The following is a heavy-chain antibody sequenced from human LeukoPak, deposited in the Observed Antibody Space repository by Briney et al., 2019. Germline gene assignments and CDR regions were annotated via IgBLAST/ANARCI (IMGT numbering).Heavy chain of an antibody. V-gene: IGHV1-2*02. D-gene: IGHD6-6*01. J-gene: IGHJ3*02. CDR3: ARDRPLYSSSSDTAFGI. CDR2: INPNSGGT. Sequence: ASVKVSCKASGYTFTGYYMHWVRQAPGQGLEWMGWINPNSGGTNYAQKFQGRVTMTRDTSISTAYMELSRLRSDDTAVYYCARDRPLYSSSSDTAFGIWGQGTMVTVSS. CDR1: GYTFTGYY.